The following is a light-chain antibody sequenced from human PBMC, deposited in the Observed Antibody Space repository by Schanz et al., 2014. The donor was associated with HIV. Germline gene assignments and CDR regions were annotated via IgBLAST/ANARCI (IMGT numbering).Light chain of an antibody. CDR2: GAS. V-gene: IGKV3-20*01. CDR3: QQYGSSPWT. CDR1: QSISTY. J-gene: IGKJ1*01. Sequence: EIVLTQSPATLSLSPGERGTLSCRASQSISTYLAWYQQKPGQAPRLLIYGASSRATGIPDRFSGSGSGTDFTLTISRLEPEDFAVYYCQQYGSSPWTFGQGTKVEIK.